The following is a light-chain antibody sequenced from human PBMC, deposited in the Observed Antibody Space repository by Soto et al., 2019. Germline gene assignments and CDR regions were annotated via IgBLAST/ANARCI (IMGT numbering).Light chain of an antibody. J-gene: IGLJ2*01. V-gene: IGLV2-14*01. CDR2: HVS. CDR1: SSDIGAYNY. Sequence: QSALTQPASVSGSPGQSITISCTGTSSDIGAYNYVSWYQQHPDKAPKVVICHVSNRPSGVSNRFSGSKSGNTASLTISGLQAEDEADYYCKSYTTSSTVVFGGGTKLTVL. CDR3: KSYTTSSTVV.